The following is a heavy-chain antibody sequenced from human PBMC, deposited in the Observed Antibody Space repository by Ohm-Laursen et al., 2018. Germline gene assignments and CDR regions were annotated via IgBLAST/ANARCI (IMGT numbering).Heavy chain of an antibody. CDR1: GFTFSDCG. CDR3: VKESSTGYYRTADY. Sequence: SLRLSCAATGFTFSDCGMHWVRQTPGKGLEWVAVFSYDGSDKHYADSVKGRFTISRDNSKNTLDLQMNSLRPEDTAVYYCVKESSTGYYRTADYWGQGTLVTVSS. J-gene: IGHJ4*02. CDR2: FSYDGSDK. D-gene: IGHD3-9*01. V-gene: IGHV3-30*18.